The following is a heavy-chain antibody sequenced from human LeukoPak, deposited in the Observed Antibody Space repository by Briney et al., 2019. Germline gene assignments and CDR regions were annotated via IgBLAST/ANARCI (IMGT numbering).Heavy chain of an antibody. Sequence: ASVKVSCKASGYTFTGYYMHWVRQAPGQGLEWMGWINPKSGGTNYAQKFQGRVTMTRDTPISTAFMELSRLTSDDTAVYYCARGYYDSSDFEYFHHWGQGTLVTVSS. D-gene: IGHD3-22*01. V-gene: IGHV1-2*02. CDR2: INPKSGGT. CDR1: GYTFTGYY. J-gene: IGHJ1*01. CDR3: ARGYYDSSDFEYFHH.